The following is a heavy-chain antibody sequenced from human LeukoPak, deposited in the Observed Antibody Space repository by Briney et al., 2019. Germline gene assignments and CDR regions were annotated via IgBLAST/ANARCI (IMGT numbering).Heavy chain of an antibody. J-gene: IGHJ2*01. CDR2: IYISGSP. CDR1: GGSISSHD. CDR3: ARVSSSWYQDWYFDR. Sequence: PSETLSLTCTVSGGSISSHDWTWIRQPAGKGLEWIGRIYISGSPNYNPSLKSRVTMSVDTSKNQFSLELTSVTAADTAVYYCARVSSSWYQDWYFDRWGRGTLVTVSS. V-gene: IGHV4-4*07. D-gene: IGHD6-13*01.